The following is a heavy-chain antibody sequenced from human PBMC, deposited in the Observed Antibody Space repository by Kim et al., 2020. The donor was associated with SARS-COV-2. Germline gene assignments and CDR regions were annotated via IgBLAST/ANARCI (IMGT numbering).Heavy chain of an antibody. D-gene: IGHD6-13*01. CDR2: IYSGGST. J-gene: IGHJ6*02. CDR1: GFTVSSNY. Sequence: GGSLRLSCAASGFTVSSNYMSWVRQAPGKGLEWVSVIYSGGSTYYADSVKGRFTISRDNSKNTLYLQMNSLRAEDTAVYYCARDRVAAAGIYYFYYGMDVWGQGTTVPVSS. CDR3: ARDRVAAAGIYYFYYGMDV. V-gene: IGHV3-66*01.